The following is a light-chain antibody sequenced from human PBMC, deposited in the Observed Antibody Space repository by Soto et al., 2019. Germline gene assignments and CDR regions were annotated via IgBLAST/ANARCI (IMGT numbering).Light chain of an antibody. Sequence: EIVLTQSAGTLSLSPGERATLSFRSSQSVRSSSLAWYQQKPVQAPRPLSYGASRRDTGMPDRFSGSGSGTDFNLTISSLEPADFAVYYCQQYGSSPELTFGPGTKVDIK. CDR3: QQYGSSPELT. J-gene: IGKJ3*01. CDR1: QSVRSSS. CDR2: GAS. V-gene: IGKV3-20*01.